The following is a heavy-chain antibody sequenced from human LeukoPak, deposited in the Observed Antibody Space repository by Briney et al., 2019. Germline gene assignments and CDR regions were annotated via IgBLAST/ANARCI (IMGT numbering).Heavy chain of an antibody. CDR3: ARRGIVATIGAFDI. Sequence: GGSLRLSCAASGFTFSSYAMSWVRQAPGKGLEWVSAISGSGGSTYYADSVKGRFTISRDNSRNTLYLQMNSLRAEDTAVYYCARRGIVATIGAFDIWGQGTMVTVSS. V-gene: IGHV3-23*01. J-gene: IGHJ3*02. CDR1: GFTFSSYA. D-gene: IGHD5-12*01. CDR2: ISGSGGST.